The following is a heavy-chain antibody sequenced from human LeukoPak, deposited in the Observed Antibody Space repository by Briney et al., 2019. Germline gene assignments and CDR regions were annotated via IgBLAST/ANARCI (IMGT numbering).Heavy chain of an antibody. CDR2: IYHSGST. CDR1: GASISSSNW. D-gene: IGHD3-10*01. CDR3: ARGGVYYGSGSNWFDP. J-gene: IGHJ5*02. Sequence: SETLSLTCAVSGASISSSNWWSWVRQPPGRGLEWIGEIYHSGSTNYNPSLKSRVTISLDKSKNQFYLKLNSVTAADTAVYYCARGGVYYGSGSNWFDPWGQGTLVTVSS. V-gene: IGHV4-4*02.